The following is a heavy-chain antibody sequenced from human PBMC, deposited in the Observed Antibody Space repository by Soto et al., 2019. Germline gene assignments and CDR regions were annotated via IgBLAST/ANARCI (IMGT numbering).Heavy chain of an antibody. V-gene: IGHV5-10-1*01. CDR3: AIQASSTLYGMDV. J-gene: IGHJ6*02. CDR1: GYSFTSYW. CDR2: IDPSDSYT. D-gene: IGHD6-13*01. Sequence: PGESLKISCKGSGYSFTSYWISWVRQMPGKGLEWMGRIDPSDSYTNYSPSFQGHVTISADKSISTAYLQWSSLKASDTAMYYCAIQASSTLYGMDVWGQGTRVTVSS.